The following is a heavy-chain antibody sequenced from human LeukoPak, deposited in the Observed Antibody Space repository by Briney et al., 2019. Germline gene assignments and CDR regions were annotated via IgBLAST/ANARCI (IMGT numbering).Heavy chain of an antibody. CDR1: GFTFSNYG. D-gene: IGHD3/OR15-3a*01. J-gene: IGHJ6*02. CDR2: ISYDASNK. CDR3: ARLALDSGGYYYYYGMDV. V-gene: IGHV3-30*03. Sequence: GRSLRLSCAASGFTFSNYGMHWVRQAPGKGLEWVAVISYDASNKYYADSVKGRFTISRDNSKNTLYLQMNGLRGEDTAVYYCARLALDSGGYYYYYGMDVWGQGTTVTVSS.